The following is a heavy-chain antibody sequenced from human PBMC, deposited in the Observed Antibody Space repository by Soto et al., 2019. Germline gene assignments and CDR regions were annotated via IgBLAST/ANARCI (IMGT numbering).Heavy chain of an antibody. CDR1: GYTFTGYY. CDR3: ARERYQVISDGMDV. D-gene: IGHD2-2*01. CDR2: INPQTGGT. J-gene: IGHJ6*02. V-gene: IGHV1-2*02. Sequence: QVQLVQSGAEVKTPGASVRVSCKASGYTFTGYYIHWVREAPGQGLEWMGWINPQTGGTSYAQKFQGRVTLSRDTSINTAYVELSRLRFDDAAVYFCARERYQVISDGMDVLGQGTTVTFSS.